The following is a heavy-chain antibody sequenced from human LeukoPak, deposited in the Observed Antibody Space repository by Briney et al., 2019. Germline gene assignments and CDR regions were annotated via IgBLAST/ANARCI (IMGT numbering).Heavy chain of an antibody. Sequence: PSETLSLTCTVSGHSNSSSYWSSVRQPAGRGLEWRGCIYTTGSSNYNPSLKRRVTMSVDTSKNQFSLKLSSVTAADTGVYYCARDNPVAGNRGIDYWGQGTLVTVSS. CDR2: IYTTGSS. V-gene: IGHV4-4*07. CDR3: ARDNPVAGNRGIDY. J-gene: IGHJ4*02. CDR1: GHSNSSSY. D-gene: IGHD6-19*01.